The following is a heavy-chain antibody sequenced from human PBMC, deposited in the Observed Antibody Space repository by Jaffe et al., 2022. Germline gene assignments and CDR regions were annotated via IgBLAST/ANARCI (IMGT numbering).Heavy chain of an antibody. CDR2: ISGSGGST. Sequence: EVQLLESGGGLVQPGGSLRLSCAASGFTFSSYAMSWVRQAPGKGLEWVSAISGSGGSTYYADSVKGRFTISRDNSKNTLYLQMNSLRAEDTAVYYCAKDGGSGWYFGEHYFDYWGQGTLVTVSS. D-gene: IGHD6-19*01. J-gene: IGHJ4*02. CDR3: AKDGGSGWYFGEHYFDY. V-gene: IGHV3-23*01. CDR1: GFTFSSYA.